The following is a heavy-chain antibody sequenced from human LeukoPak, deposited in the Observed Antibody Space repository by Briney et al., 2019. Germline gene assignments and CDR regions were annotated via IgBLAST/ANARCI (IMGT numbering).Heavy chain of an antibody. J-gene: IGHJ2*01. CDR3: ARGVDPWPWFFDL. CDR2: ISPYNGKT. Sequence: ASVKVSCKASGYTFTSYGILWVRQAPGQGLEWMGWISPYNGKTNYAQKFRGRVTMTTDTSTTTAYMELRSLMSDDTAVHYCARGVDPWPWFFDLWGRGTLVTVSS. CDR1: GYTFTSYG. V-gene: IGHV1-18*01.